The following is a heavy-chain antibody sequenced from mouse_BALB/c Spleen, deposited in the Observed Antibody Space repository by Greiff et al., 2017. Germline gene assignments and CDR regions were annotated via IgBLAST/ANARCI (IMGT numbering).Heavy chain of an antibody. J-gene: IGHJ4*01. Sequence: VQLQESGPGLVKPSQSLSLTCSVTGYSITSGYYWNWIRQFPGNKLEWMGYISYDGSNNYNPSLKNRISITRDTSKNQFFLKLNSVTTEDTATYYCARQLGLPFYYAMDYWGQGTSVTVSS. D-gene: IGHD3-1*01. CDR1: GYSITSGYY. V-gene: IGHV3-6*02. CDR2: ISYDGSN. CDR3: ARQLGLPFYYAMDY.